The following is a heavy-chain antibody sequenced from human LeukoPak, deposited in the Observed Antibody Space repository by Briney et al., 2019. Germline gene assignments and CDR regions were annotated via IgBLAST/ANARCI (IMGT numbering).Heavy chain of an antibody. CDR3: ARERNYYGSGSYPE. CDR1: GFTFSSYW. Sequence: GGSLRLSCAASGFTFSSYWMSWVRQAPGKGLEWVANIKQDGSEKYYVDSVKGRFTISRDNAKNSLYLQMNSLRAEDTAVYYCARERNYYGSGSYPEWGQGTLVTVSS. J-gene: IGHJ4*02. CDR2: IKQDGSEK. D-gene: IGHD3-10*01. V-gene: IGHV3-7*01.